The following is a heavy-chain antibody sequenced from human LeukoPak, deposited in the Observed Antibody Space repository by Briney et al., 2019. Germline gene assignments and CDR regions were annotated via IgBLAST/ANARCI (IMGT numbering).Heavy chain of an antibody. CDR1: GYTFTSYD. J-gene: IGHJ4*02. CDR2: MNPNSGNT. D-gene: IGHD3-10*01. V-gene: IGHV1-8*01. CDR3: ARGYGGELFRVFRY. Sequence: GESLKVSCKASGYTFTSYDINWVRQATGQGLEWMGWMNPNSGNTGYAQKFQGRVTMTRNTSISTAYMELSSLRSEDTAVYYCARGYGGELFRVFRYWGQGTLVTVSS.